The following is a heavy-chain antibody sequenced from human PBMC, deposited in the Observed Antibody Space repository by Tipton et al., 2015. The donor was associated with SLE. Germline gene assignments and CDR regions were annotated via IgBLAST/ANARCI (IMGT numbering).Heavy chain of an antibody. CDR1: GGSISSHY. CDR2: IYYSGST. Sequence: LRLSCTVSGGSISSHYWSWIRQPPGKGLEWIGYIYYSGSTNYNPSLKSRVTISVDTSKNQFSLKLSSVTAADTAVYYCARDGYNLDAFDIWGQGTMVTVSS. D-gene: IGHD5-24*01. V-gene: IGHV4-59*11. J-gene: IGHJ3*02. CDR3: ARDGYNLDAFDI.